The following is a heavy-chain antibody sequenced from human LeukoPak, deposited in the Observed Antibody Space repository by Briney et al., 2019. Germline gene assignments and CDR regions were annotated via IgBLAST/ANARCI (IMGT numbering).Heavy chain of an antibody. V-gene: IGHV4-4*08. CDR2: INNSGTT. CDR3: GKDRSLCGYSYGYFDY. Sequence: SETLSLTCSVSGGSISSYYWSWVRQPPGKGPEWVGYINNSGTTNYNPSVTSRVTISVDTSKKQFSLRLRSVTTADTAVYYCGKDRSLCGYSYGYFDYWGQGILVTVSS. D-gene: IGHD5-18*01. CDR1: GGSISSYY. J-gene: IGHJ4*02.